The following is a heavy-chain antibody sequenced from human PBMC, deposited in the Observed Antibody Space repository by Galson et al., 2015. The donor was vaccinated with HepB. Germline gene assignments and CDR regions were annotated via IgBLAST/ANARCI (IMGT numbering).Heavy chain of an antibody. J-gene: IGHJ6*02. CDR2: ISGSGAGT. CDR1: GFTFSSYA. Sequence: SLRLSCAASGFTFSSYAMGWVRQAPGKGLQWVSGISGSGAGTYNADSVKGRFTISRDNSKNTLYLQMNSLRAEDTAVYYCAKSFGTTVTNNAMDVWGQGTTVTVSS. D-gene: IGHD4-17*01. V-gene: IGHV3-23*01. CDR3: AKSFGTTVTNNAMDV.